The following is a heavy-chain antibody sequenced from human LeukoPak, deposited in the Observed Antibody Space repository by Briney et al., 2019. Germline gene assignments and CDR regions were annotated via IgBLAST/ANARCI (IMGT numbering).Heavy chain of an antibody. J-gene: IGHJ6*02. CDR2: INWNGGST. D-gene: IGHD3-9*01. CDR3: ARDFVNRDILTGYYYYGMDV. V-gene: IGHV3-20*01. Sequence: GGSLRLSCAASGFTFDDYGMSWVRQAPGKGLEWVSGINWNGGSTGYADSVKGRFTISRDNAKNSLYLQMNSLRAEDTALYHCARDFVNRDILTGYYYYGMDVWGQGTTVTVSS. CDR1: GFTFDDYG.